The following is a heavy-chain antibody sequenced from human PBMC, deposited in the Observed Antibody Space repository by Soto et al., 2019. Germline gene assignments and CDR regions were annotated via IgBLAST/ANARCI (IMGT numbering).Heavy chain of an antibody. CDR1: GFTFDDYG. J-gene: IGHJ4*02. V-gene: IGHV3-9*01. D-gene: IGHD6-13*01. CDR3: AKDRGGIDY. Sequence: EVQLVESGGGLVQPGRSLRLSCVGSGFTFDDYGMHWVRQAPGKGLEWVSGISWDSYSIGYADSVKGRFTIYTDNAKNPLLLQMNSLKSEDTSLYYCAKDRGGIDYWGQGTLVKVSA. CDR2: ISWDSYSI.